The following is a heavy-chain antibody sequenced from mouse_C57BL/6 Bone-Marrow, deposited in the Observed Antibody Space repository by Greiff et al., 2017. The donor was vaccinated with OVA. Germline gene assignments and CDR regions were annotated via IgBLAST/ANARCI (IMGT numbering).Heavy chain of an antibody. V-gene: IGHV1-69*01. CDR3: ATYDYDGFAY. J-gene: IGHJ3*01. D-gene: IGHD2-4*01. CDR1: GYTFTSYW. Sequence: VQLQQPGAELVMPGASVKLSCKASGYTFTSYWMHWVKQRPGQGLEWIGEIDPSDSYTTYNQKFKGKSTLTVDKSSSTAYMQLRSLTSEDSAVYYCATYDYDGFAYWGQGTLVTVSA. CDR2: IDPSDSYT.